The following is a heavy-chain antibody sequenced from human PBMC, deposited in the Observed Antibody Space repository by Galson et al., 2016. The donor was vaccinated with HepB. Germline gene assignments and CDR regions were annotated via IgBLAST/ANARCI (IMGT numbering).Heavy chain of an antibody. CDR3: TTGVYRFYFYNYGMDV. J-gene: IGHJ6*02. V-gene: IGHV3-15*01. CDR2: IKSRTDGGTT. Sequence: SLRLSCAASGFTFSNAWMSWVRQAPGKGLEWVGRIKSRTDGGTTDNAAPVKGRFTISRDDSKNTLYLQMNSLKTEDTAVYYCTTGVYRFYFYNYGMDVWGQGTTVTVSS. D-gene: IGHD6-13*01. CDR1: GFTFSNAW.